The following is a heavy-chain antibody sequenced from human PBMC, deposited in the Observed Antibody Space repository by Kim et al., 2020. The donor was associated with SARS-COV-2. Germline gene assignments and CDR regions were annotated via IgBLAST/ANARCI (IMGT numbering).Heavy chain of an antibody. CDR2: ISSSSSTI. J-gene: IGHJ4*02. CDR1: GFTFSSYS. D-gene: IGHD3-10*01. CDR3: ARTQLSGSYYRGDFDY. Sequence: GGSLRLSCAASGFTFSSYSMNWVRQAPGKGLEWVSYISSSSSTIYYADSVKGRFTISRDNAMNSLYLQMNSLRDEDTAVYYCARTQLSGSYYRGDFDYCGQGTLVTVSS. V-gene: IGHV3-48*02.